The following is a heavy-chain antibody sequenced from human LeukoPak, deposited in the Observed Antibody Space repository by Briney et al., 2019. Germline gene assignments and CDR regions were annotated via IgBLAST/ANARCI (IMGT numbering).Heavy chain of an antibody. CDR2: INPKSGGT. D-gene: IGHD2/OR15-2a*01. Sequence: GASVKVSCKASGYTFTDYYIHWVRQAPGQGLEWVGWINPKSGGTNYALRFQDRVTMTWDTSTSTAYMELSRLRSGDTGVFYCARGHSTFFFGYFLEVWGNGATVSVAS. J-gene: IGHJ6*03. CDR3: ARGHSTFFFGYFLEV. V-gene: IGHV1-2*02. CDR1: GYTFTDYY.